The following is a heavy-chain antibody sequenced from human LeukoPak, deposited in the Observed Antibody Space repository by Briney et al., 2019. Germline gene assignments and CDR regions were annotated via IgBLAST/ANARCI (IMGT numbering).Heavy chain of an antibody. CDR1: GGSISSSSYY. D-gene: IGHD3-22*01. V-gene: IGHV4-39*01. J-gene: IGHJ4*02. Sequence: PSETLSLTCTVSGGSISSSSYYWGWIRQPPGKGLEWIGSIYYSGSTYYSPSLKSRVTISVDTSKNQFSLKLSSVTAADTAVYYCAGIPGYYYDSSGYYSPFDYWGQGTLVTVSS. CDR2: IYYSGST. CDR3: AGIPGYYYDSSGYYSPFDY.